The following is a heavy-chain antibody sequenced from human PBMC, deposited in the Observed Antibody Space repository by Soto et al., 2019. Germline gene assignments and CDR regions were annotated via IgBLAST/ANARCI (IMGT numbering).Heavy chain of an antibody. CDR1: GGSIGSYH. V-gene: IGHV4-59*01. J-gene: IGHJ6*03. Sequence: SETLSLTCTVSGGSIGSYHWSWIRQSPEKGLEWIGFIHYSESANYNPSLESRVTISVDTSKNQFSLKLSSVTSADTAVYYCARGTYDTYYYYYYMDVWGKGTTVTVSS. D-gene: IGHD3-9*01. CDR2: IHYSESA. CDR3: ARGTYDTYYYYYYMDV.